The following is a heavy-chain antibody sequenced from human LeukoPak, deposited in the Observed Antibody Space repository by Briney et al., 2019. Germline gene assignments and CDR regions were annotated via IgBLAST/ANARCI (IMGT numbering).Heavy chain of an antibody. CDR3: ARDFGITGTGNDI. J-gene: IGHJ3*02. D-gene: IGHD1-20*01. CDR1: GFTFSTFV. V-gene: IGHV3-23*01. CDR2: ISASGGST. Sequence: PGGSLRLSCAASGFTFSTFVMSWVRQAPGKGPEWVSGISASGGSTYYADSVKGRFTISRDNSKNTLYLQMNSLRAEDTAVYYRARDFGITGTGNDIWGQRTMVTVSS.